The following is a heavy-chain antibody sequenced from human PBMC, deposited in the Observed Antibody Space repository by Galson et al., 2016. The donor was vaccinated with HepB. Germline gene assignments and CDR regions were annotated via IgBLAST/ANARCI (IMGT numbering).Heavy chain of an antibody. D-gene: IGHD2-8*01. V-gene: IGHV4-34*01. CDR2: INHSGST. CDR3: AGVGYCTNGVCFRDY. J-gene: IGHJ4*02. Sequence: SETLSLTCAVYGGSLSGNYWSWIRQPPGKGLEWIGEINHSGSTNYNPSLKSRVTILVDTSKNQLSLKLSSVTAADTAVYYCAGVGYCTNGVCFRDYWGQGTLVTVSS. CDR1: GGSLSGNY.